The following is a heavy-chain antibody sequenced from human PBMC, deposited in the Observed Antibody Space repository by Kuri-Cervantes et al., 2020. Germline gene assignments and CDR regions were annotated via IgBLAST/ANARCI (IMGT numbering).Heavy chain of an antibody. CDR1: GGTFSSYA. V-gene: IGHV1-69*13. Sequence: SVKVSCKASGGTFSSYAISWVRQAPGQGLEWMGGIIPIFGTANYAQKFQGRVTITADESTSTAYMELSSLRSEDTAVYYCARVIGYCSGGSCYERGFDPWGQGTLVTVSS. CDR2: IIPIFGTA. J-gene: IGHJ5*02. D-gene: IGHD2-15*01. CDR3: ARVIGYCSGGSCYERGFDP.